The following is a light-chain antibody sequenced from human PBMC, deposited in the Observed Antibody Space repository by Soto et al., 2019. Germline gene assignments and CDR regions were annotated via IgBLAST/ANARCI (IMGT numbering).Light chain of an antibody. CDR1: QNVHSN. V-gene: IGKV3-15*01. Sequence: EIVMTQSPATLSVSPGGRATLSCRASQNVHSNLAWYQHKPGQAPRLLIYAATTRATGIPARISGSGSGTEVTLTINTLQSEDFAVYFCQQYNNWPVYTFGLGTKVEI. CDR2: AAT. J-gene: IGKJ2*01. CDR3: QQYNNWPVYT.